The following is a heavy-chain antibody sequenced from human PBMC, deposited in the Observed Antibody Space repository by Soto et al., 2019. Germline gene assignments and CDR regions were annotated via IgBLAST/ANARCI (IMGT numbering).Heavy chain of an antibody. CDR3: AKALYYYGSGSYYPHY. CDR2: ISGSGGST. CDR1: GFTFSSYA. D-gene: IGHD3-10*01. Sequence: ESGGGLVQPGGSLRLSCAASGFTFSSYAMSWVRQAPGKGLEWVSAISGSGGSTYYADSVKGRFTISRDNSKNMLYLQMNSLRAEDTAVYYCAKALYYYGSGSYYPHYWGQGTLVTVSS. J-gene: IGHJ4*02. V-gene: IGHV3-23*01.